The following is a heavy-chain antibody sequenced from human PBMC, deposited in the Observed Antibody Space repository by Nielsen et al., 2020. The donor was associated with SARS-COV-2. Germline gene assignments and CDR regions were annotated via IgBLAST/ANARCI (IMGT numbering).Heavy chain of an antibody. V-gene: IGHV3-33*08. Sequence: GESLKISCAASGFSFSNYWMNWVRQAPGKGLEWVAVMWSDGTKNYADSVKGRFVISRDSSKKSLFLQMNSLRTEGTALYYCVRDRTYYYESSGYNAFDIWGQGTIVAVSS. CDR2: MWSDGTKN. CDR1: GFSFSNYW. CDR3: VRDRTYYYESSGYNAFDI. J-gene: IGHJ3*02. D-gene: IGHD3-22*01.